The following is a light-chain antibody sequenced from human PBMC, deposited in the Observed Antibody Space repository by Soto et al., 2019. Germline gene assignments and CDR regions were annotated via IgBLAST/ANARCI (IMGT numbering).Light chain of an antibody. Sequence: DIQMTQSPSSLSASVGDRVTITCRASQSISSYLNWYQQKPGKAPKLLIYAASSLHSGLPSRFSGSGSGTDFTLTISSLQPEDFATYYCQQSYSTPFTFGPGTKVDIK. CDR2: AAS. CDR1: QSISSY. J-gene: IGKJ3*01. V-gene: IGKV1-39*01. CDR3: QQSYSTPFT.